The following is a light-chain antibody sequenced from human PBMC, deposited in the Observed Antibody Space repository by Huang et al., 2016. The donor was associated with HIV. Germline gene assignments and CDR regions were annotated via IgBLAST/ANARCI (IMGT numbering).Light chain of an antibody. CDR3: HQYNDWPPYT. CDR2: GAY. CDR1: QSVSSK. Sequence: EIVMTQSPATLSVSPGERVTLSCRASQSVSSKLAWYQQKPGQAPRLLVYGAYNRATGIPARFSGSGSGTEVTLTISSLQSEDFAVYYCHQYNDWPPYTFGQGTKLEIK. J-gene: IGKJ2*01. V-gene: IGKV3-15*01.